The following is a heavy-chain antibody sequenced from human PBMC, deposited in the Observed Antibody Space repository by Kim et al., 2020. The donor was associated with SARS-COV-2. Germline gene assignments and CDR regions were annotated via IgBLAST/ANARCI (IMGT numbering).Heavy chain of an antibody. Sequence: GGSLRLSCSASGFTFSSYAMHWVRQAPGKGLEYVSAISSNGGSTYYADSVKGRFTISRDNSKNTLYLQMSSLRAEDTAVYYCVKDSDIFIEMATTHFDYWGQGTLVTVSS. CDR3: VKDSDIFIEMATTHFDY. V-gene: IGHV3-64D*06. J-gene: IGHJ4*02. CDR1: GFTFSSYA. D-gene: IGHD5-12*01. CDR2: ISSNGGST.